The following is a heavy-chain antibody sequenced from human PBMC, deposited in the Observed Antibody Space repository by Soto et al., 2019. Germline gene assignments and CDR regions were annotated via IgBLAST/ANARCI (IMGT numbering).Heavy chain of an antibody. V-gene: IGHV3-30*03. CDR3: TKGSRKDVAGTLDY. CDR2: ISYDGSNK. D-gene: IGHD6-19*01. CDR1: GFTFSSYG. Sequence: PGGSLRLSCAASGFTFSSYGMHWVRQAPGKGLEWVAVISYDGSNKYYADSVKGRFTISRDNSKNTLYLQMNXXRAEDXXLYXXTKGSRKDVAGTLDYWGXXXXVTVSS. J-gene: IGHJ4*01.